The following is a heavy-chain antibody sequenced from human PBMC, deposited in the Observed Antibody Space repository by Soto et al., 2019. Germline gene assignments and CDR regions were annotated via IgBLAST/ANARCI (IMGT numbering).Heavy chain of an antibody. D-gene: IGHD3-3*01. CDR3: TRVYDFWSGSGLIPNMDV. Sequence: QPGGSLRLSCTASGFTFGDYAMSWFRQAPGKGLEWVGFIRSKAYGGTTEYATSVKGRFTISRDDSKSIAYLQMNSLKTEDTAVYYCTRVYDFWSGSGLIPNMDVWGKGTTVTVSS. CDR2: IRSKAYGGTT. J-gene: IGHJ6*03. CDR1: GFTFGDYA. V-gene: IGHV3-49*03.